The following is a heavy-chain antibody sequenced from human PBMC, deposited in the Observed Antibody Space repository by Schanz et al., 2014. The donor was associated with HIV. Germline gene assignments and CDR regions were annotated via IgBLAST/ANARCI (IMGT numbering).Heavy chain of an antibody. Sequence: EVQLLESGGGLVQPGGSRRLSCAASGFTFSNYAMSWVRQAPGKGLEWVSAITGSSAHTYYADSVKGRFTISRDNSKNTLYLQMNGLRAEDTAVCYCANSGYCTNGICYTRGDGMDVWGQGTTVTVSS. CDR1: GFTFSNYA. CDR3: ANSGYCTNGICYTRGDGMDV. CDR2: ITGSSAHT. D-gene: IGHD2-8*01. V-gene: IGHV3-23*01. J-gene: IGHJ6*02.